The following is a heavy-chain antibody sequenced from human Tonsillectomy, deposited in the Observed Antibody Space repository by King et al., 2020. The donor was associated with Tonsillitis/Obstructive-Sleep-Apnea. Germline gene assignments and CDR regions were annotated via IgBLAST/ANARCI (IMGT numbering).Heavy chain of an antibody. Sequence: VQLVESGGGLVPPGGSLKLSCTTSGCTFSRYAMSWVRRDPEKGRRWVSAISGSENKNYADSRKGRFTISRDTSKNTLYLQMNSLRAEDTAVYYCATQFSSAWYVGDYWGQGTLVTVSS. CDR1: GCTFSRYA. D-gene: IGHD6-19*01. V-gene: IGHV3-23*04. J-gene: IGHJ4*02. CDR2: ISGSENK. CDR3: ATQFSSAWYVGDY.